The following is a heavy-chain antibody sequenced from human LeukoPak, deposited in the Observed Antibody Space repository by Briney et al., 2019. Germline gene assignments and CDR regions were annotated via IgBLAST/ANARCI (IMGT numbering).Heavy chain of an antibody. CDR3: ARGINGVAGTSTDY. D-gene: IGHD6-19*01. Sequence: SETLSLTCTVSGVSISSYYWSWIRQPPGKGLEWIGYIYYSWSTNYNPSLKSRVTISVDTSKNQFSLKLSSVTGADTAVYYCARGINGVAGTSTDYWGQGTLVTVSS. J-gene: IGHJ4*02. V-gene: IGHV4-59*01. CDR2: IYYSWST. CDR1: GVSISSYY.